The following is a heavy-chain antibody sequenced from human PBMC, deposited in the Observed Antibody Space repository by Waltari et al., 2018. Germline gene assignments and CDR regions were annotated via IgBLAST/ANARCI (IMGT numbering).Heavy chain of an antibody. CDR1: GFTFSSYG. V-gene: IGHV3-30*02. D-gene: IGHD2-21*01. CDR2: IRYDGSNK. CDR3: DVVVIASVAFDI. Sequence: QVQLVESGGGVVQPGGSLRLSCAASGFTFSSYGMHWVRQAPGKGREWVAFIRYDGSNKYYADSVKGRFTISRDNSKNTLYLQMNSLRAEDTAVYYCDVVVIASVAFDIWGQGTMVTVSS. J-gene: IGHJ3*02.